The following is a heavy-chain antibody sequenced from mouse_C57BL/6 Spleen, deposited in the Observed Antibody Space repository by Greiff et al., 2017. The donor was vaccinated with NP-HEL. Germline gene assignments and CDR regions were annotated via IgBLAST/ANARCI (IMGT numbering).Heavy chain of an antibody. CDR2: INYDGSST. CDR1: GFTFSDYY. Sequence: EVQLVESEGGLVQPGSSMKLSCTASGFTFSDYYMAWVRQVPEKGLEWVANINYDGSSTYYLDSLKSRFIISRDNAKNILYLQMSSLKSEDTATYYCARDPGMILPYFDYWGQGTTLTVSS. CDR3: ARDPGMILPYFDY. V-gene: IGHV5-16*01. D-gene: IGHD1-1*01. J-gene: IGHJ2*01.